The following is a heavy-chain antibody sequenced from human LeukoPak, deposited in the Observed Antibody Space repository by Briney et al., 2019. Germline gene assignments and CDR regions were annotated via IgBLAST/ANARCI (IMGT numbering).Heavy chain of an antibody. CDR2: ISGSGGST. V-gene: IGHV3-23*01. Sequence: QPGGSLRLSCAASGFTFSSYAMSWVRQAPGKGLEWVSAISGSGGSTYYADSVKGRFTISRDNAKNSLYLQMNSLRAEDTAVYYCARSWFGESHKFDYWGQGTLVTVSS. CDR1: GFTFSSYA. D-gene: IGHD3-10*01. J-gene: IGHJ4*02. CDR3: ARSWFGESHKFDY.